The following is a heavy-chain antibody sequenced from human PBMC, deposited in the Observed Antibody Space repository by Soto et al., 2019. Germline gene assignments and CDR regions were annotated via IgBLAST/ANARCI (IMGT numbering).Heavy chain of an antibody. D-gene: IGHD3-22*01. CDR2: IHYSGST. J-gene: IGHJ4*02. V-gene: IGHV4-39*01. CDR3: AAHDSGGYYAEY. Sequence: QLQLQGSGPGLVKPSETLSLTCTVSGDSVTISDYYWGWIRQPPGKGLEWIGSIHYSGSTYYNPSLKSRVTISGDTSKKQFSLKLTSVTAADAAVYYCAAHDSGGYYAEYWGQGTLVTVSA. CDR1: GDSVTISDYY.